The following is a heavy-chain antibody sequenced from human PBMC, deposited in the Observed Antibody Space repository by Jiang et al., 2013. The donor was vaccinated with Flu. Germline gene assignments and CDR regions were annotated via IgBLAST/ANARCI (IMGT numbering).Heavy chain of an antibody. CDR3: ARVVAAAGPYYYGMDV. CDR2: IYHSGST. D-gene: IGHD6-13*01. J-gene: IGHJ6*04. CDR1: GGSISSSNW. V-gene: IGHV4-4*02. Sequence: GSGLVKPSGTLSLTCAVSGGSISSSNWWSWVRQPPGKGLEWIGEIYHSGSTNYNPSLKSRVTISVDKSKNQFSLKLSSVTAADTAVYYCARVVAAAGPYYYGMDVWGKGTTVTVSS.